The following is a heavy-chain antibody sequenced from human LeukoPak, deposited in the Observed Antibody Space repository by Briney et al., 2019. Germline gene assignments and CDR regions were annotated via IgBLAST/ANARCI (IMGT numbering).Heavy chain of an antibody. CDR3: ARRSVTTGVAWFDP. J-gene: IGHJ5*02. Sequence: GESLRISCKGSGYSFTSYWIGWVRQMPGKGLEWMGIIYPGGSDTRYSPSFQGQVTISADKSISTAYLQWSSLKASDTAMYYCARRSVTTGVAWFDPWGQGTLVTVSS. V-gene: IGHV5-51*01. CDR1: GYSFTSYW. D-gene: IGHD4-17*01. CDR2: IYPGGSDT.